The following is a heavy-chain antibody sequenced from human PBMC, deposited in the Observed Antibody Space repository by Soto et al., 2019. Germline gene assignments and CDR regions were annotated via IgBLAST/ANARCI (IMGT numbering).Heavy chain of an antibody. V-gene: IGHV4-30-4*01. Sequence: QVQLQESGPGLVKPSQTLSLTCTVSGGSISSGDYYWSWIRQPPGKGLEWIGYIYYSGSTYYNPSLRSRVTISVDTSKNQFSLKLSSVTAADTAVYYCARVGYSSSWYRALNPSTDYYYGMDVWGQGTTVTVSS. CDR3: ARVGYSSSWYRALNPSTDYYYGMDV. D-gene: IGHD6-13*01. CDR2: IYYSGST. CDR1: GGSISSGDYY. J-gene: IGHJ6*02.